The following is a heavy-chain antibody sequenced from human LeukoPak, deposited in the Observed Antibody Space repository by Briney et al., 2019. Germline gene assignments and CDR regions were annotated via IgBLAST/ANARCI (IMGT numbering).Heavy chain of an antibody. V-gene: IGHV4-59*01. J-gene: IGHJ3*02. CDR2: MYYTGST. Sequence: PSETLSLTCTVSGGSISSYYWSWLRQPPGKGLEWIAYMYYTGSTNYNPSLKSRVTISLDTSKNQFSLKLSSVTAADTAVYYCARTLHYYGSGSYRPHAFDIWGQGTMVTVSS. CDR3: ARTLHYYGSGSYRPHAFDI. D-gene: IGHD3-10*01. CDR1: GGSISSYY.